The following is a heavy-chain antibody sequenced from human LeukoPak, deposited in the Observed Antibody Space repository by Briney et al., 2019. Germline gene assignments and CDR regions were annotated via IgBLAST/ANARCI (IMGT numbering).Heavy chain of an antibody. V-gene: IGHV4-34*01. CDR1: GGSFSGYY. CDR3: ARRYSYGDFDY. D-gene: IGHD5-18*01. CDR2: INHSGST. Sequence: SETLSLTCAVYGGSFSGYYWSWIRQPPGNGLEWIGEINHSGSTNYNPSLKSRVTISVDTSKNQFSLKLSSVTAADTAVYYCARRYSYGDFDYWGQGTLVTVSS. J-gene: IGHJ4*02.